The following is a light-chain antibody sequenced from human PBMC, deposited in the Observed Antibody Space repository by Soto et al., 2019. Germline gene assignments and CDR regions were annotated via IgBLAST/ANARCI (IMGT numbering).Light chain of an antibody. CDR1: RSVSSNF. Sequence: EIVLTQSPGTLSLSPGERTTLSCRASRSVSSNFLAWYQQKPGQAPRLLIYGASSRATGIPDRFSGSGSGTDFILTLSRLEPEDSAVYYCQQYGSSPVTFGQGTKVEIK. V-gene: IGKV3-20*01. J-gene: IGKJ1*01. CDR3: QQYGSSPVT. CDR2: GAS.